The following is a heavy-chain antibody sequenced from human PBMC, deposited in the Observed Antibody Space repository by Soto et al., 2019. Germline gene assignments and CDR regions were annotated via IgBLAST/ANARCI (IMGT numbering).Heavy chain of an antibody. CDR3: ATLKATSSWYLGAFDT. Sequence: GASVKVSCKVSGYTLTEISMDCVRQAPGKGLEWMGGFDPEDGETIYAQKFQGRVTMTEDTSTDTAYMELSSLRSEDTAVYYCATLKATSSWYLGAFDTWGQGPMVTFS. CDR2: FDPEDGET. J-gene: IGHJ3*02. D-gene: IGHD6-13*01. V-gene: IGHV1-24*01. CDR1: GYTLTEIS.